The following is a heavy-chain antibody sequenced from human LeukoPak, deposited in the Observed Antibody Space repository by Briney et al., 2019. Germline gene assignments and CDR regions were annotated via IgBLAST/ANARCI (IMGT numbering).Heavy chain of an antibody. CDR1: GYTFTSYY. CDR3: ARYRSSPPGGFDY. V-gene: IGHV1-46*01. CDR2: INPSGGST. J-gene: IGHJ4*02. Sequence: ASVKVSCKASGYTFTSYYMHWVRQAPGQRLEWMGIINPSGGSTNYAQKFQGRVTMTRDTSTSTVYLELSSLRSEDTAVYYCARYRSSPPGGFDYWGQRTLVTVSS. D-gene: IGHD6-6*01.